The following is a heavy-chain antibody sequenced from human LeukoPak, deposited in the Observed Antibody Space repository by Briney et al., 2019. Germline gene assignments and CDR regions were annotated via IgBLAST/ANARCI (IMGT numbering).Heavy chain of an antibody. Sequence: PGGSLRLSCAASGFTFSSYAMSWVRQAPGKGLEWVSAISGSGGSTYYADSVKGRFTISRDNSKNTLYLQMNSLRAEDTAVYYCAKGVMLLGATRQFDYWGQGTLVTVSS. V-gene: IGHV3-23*01. CDR2: ISGSGGST. J-gene: IGHJ4*02. CDR3: AKGVMLLGATRQFDY. D-gene: IGHD1-26*01. CDR1: GFTFSSYA.